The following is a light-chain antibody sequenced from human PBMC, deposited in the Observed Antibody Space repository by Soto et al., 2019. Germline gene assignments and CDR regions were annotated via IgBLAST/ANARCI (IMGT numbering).Light chain of an antibody. CDR1: QSVRSW. CDR3: QQYIRFPFT. CDR2: KAS. V-gene: IGKV1-5*03. Sequence: DIQMTQSPSMLSASVGDKVTITCRASQSVRSWLAWYQHKQGQAPKLLIFKASTLHVGVPSRFSGSGSETEFTLTIDSLQPEDFATYFCQQYIRFPFTFGPGTKLDAK. J-gene: IGKJ3*01.